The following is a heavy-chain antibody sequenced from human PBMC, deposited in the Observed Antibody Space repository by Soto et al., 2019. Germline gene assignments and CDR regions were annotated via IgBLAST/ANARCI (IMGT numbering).Heavy chain of an antibody. CDR3: ARGGGSTSGYKYYYMDV. CDR1: GYTFTSYD. Sequence: VASVKVSCKASGYTFTSYDINWVRQATGQGLEWMGWMNPNSGNTGYAQKFQGRVTMTRNTSISTAYMELSSLRSEDTAVYYCARGGGSTSGYKYYYMDVWGKGTTVTVSS. CDR2: MNPNSGNT. D-gene: IGHD3-16*01. V-gene: IGHV1-8*01. J-gene: IGHJ6*03.